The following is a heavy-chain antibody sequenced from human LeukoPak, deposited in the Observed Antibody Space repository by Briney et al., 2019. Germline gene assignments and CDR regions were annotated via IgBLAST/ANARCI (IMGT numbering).Heavy chain of an antibody. D-gene: IGHD1-14*01. V-gene: IGHV3-9*01. CDR3: AKDRGRLSGITVDY. CDR1: GFTFDDYA. J-gene: IGHJ4*02. Sequence: GRSLRLSCAASGFTFDDYAMHWVRQAPGKGLEWVSGISWNSGSIGYADSVKGRFTISRDNAKNSLYLQMSSLRAEDTALYYCAKDRGRLSGITVDYWGQGTLVTVSS. CDR2: ISWNSGSI.